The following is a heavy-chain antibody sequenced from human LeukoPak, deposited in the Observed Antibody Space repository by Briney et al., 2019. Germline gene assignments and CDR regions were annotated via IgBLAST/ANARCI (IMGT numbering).Heavy chain of an antibody. CDR2: IAHHGNNK. Sequence: GGSLRLSCGASGFTFSSSAMHWVRQGPGKGLEGVAYIAHHGNNKYYADSVKSRFTISRDNSKGSLYLQMNSLRADDTAVYYCAKDGSWSCTDWGQGTLVRVSS. CDR1: GFTFSSSA. CDR3: AKDGSWSCTD. D-gene: IGHD2-8*02. V-gene: IGHV3-30*02. J-gene: IGHJ4*02.